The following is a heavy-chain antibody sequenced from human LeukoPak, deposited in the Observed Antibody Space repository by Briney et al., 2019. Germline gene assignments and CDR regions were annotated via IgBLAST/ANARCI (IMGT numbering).Heavy chain of an antibody. Sequence: ASVTVSCTASGYSFTGYYMHWVWHAPAPGLELMGLINPNSGGTNYAQKFQGRVTMTRDTSISTAYMELSRLRSDDTAVYYCARDRVAAAHFVSHRGWFDPWGQGTLVTVSS. D-gene: IGHD6-13*01. CDR3: ARDRVAAAHFVSHRGWFDP. V-gene: IGHV1-2*06. CDR1: GYSFTGYY. J-gene: IGHJ5*02. CDR2: INPNSGGT.